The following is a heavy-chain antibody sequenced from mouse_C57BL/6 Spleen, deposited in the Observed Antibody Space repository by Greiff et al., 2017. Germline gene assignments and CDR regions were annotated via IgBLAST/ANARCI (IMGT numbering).Heavy chain of an antibody. D-gene: IGHD2-3*01. CDR1: GYTFTSYW. CDR2: IHPNSGST. J-gene: IGHJ3*01. Sequence: QVQLKQPGAELVKPGASVKLSCKASGYTFTSYWMHWVKQRPGQGLEWIGMIHPNSGSTNYNEKFKSKATLTVDKSSSTAYMQLSSLTSEDSAVYYCAIDGYYFAYWGQGSLVTVSA. CDR3: AIDGYYFAY. V-gene: IGHV1-64*01.